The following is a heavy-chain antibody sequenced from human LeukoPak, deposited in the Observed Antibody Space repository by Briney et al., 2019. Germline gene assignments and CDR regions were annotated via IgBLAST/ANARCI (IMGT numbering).Heavy chain of an antibody. D-gene: IGHD2-2*01. Sequence: GGSLRLSCAASGFTFSSYGMHWVRQAPGKGLEWVSYISSASGSIYYADSVKGRFTISRDNAKNSLFLQMHSLRAEDTAVYYCARLPAYCSSTSCYYDYWGQGTLVTVSS. V-gene: IGHV3-48*04. J-gene: IGHJ4*02. CDR3: ARLPAYCSSTSCYYDY. CDR2: ISSASGSI. CDR1: GFTFSSYG.